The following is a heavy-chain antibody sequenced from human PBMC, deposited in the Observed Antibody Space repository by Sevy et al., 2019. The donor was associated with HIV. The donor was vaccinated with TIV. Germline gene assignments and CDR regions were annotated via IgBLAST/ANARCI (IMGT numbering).Heavy chain of an antibody. D-gene: IGHD3-16*01. J-gene: IGHJ3*02. CDR3: ATKGASRPNDAFDT. CDR1: GFSCSWYW. Sequence: GGSLRLSCAASGFSCSWYWMSWVRQTPEKGLEWVANIKQDGSEKNYVDSVKGRFTISRDNAKNSVYLQMNSLRADDTAVYYCATKGASRPNDAFDTWGQGTMVTVSS. V-gene: IGHV3-7*01. CDR2: IKQDGSEK.